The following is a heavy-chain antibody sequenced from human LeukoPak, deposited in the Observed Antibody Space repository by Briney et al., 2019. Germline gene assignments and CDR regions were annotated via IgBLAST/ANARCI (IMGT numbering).Heavy chain of an antibody. V-gene: IGHV3-30*18. CDR2: ISYDGSNK. D-gene: IGHD6-13*01. CDR3: AKDQIAAAGTEWHY. J-gene: IGHJ4*02. Sequence: PGGSLRLSCAASGFTFSSYGMHWVRQAPGKGLEWVAVISYDGSNKYYADSVKGRFTISRDNSKNTLYLQMNSLRAEDTAVYYCAKDQIAAAGTEWHYWGQGTLVTVSS. CDR1: GFTFSSYG.